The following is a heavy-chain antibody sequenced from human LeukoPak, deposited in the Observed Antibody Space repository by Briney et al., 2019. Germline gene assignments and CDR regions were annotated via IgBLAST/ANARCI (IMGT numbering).Heavy chain of an antibody. Sequence: PGGSLRLSCAASGFTFSSYSMNWVRQAPGKGLEWVSSISSSSDYIYYADSVNGRFTISRDNAKNSLYLQMSSLRAEDTAVYYCAGGYEDIVAVPAAPFDYWGQGTLVTVSS. CDR1: GFTFSSYS. CDR3: AGGYEDIVAVPAAPFDY. J-gene: IGHJ4*02. CDR2: ISSSSDYI. D-gene: IGHD2-2*01. V-gene: IGHV3-21*01.